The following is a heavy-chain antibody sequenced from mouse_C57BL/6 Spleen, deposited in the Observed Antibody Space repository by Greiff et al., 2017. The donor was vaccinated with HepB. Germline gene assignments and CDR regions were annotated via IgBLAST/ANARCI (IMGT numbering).Heavy chain of an antibody. D-gene: IGHD1-1*01. CDR2: INPNNGGT. J-gene: IGHJ4*01. V-gene: IGHV1-18*01. Sequence: EVQLQQSGPELVKPGASVKIPCKASGYTFTDYNMDWVKQSHGKSLEWIGDINPNNGGTIYNQKFKGKATLTVDKSSSTAYMELRSLTSEDTAVYYCARSAYYGSSDYAMDYWGQGTSVTVSS. CDR1: GYTFTDYN. CDR3: ARSAYYGSSDYAMDY.